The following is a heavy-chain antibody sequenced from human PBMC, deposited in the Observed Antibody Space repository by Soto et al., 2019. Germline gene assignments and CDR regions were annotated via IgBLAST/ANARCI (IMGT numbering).Heavy chain of an antibody. D-gene: IGHD6-13*01. J-gene: IGHJ6*02. CDR1: GFTFDDYA. CDR3: AKVIAGTGAYYYGMDV. CDR2: ISWNSGSI. V-gene: IGHV3-9*01. Sequence: GGSLRLSCAASGFTFDDYAMHWGRQAPGKGLEWVSGISWNSGSIGYADSVKGRFTISRDNAKNSLYLQMNSLRAEDTALYYCAKVIAGTGAYYYGMDVWGQGTTVTVSS.